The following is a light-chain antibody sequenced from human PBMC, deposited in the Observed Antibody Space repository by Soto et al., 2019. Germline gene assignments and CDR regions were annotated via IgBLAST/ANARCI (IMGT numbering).Light chain of an antibody. CDR1: QSVRSNF. CDR3: QQYAGSPRT. CDR2: DAY. J-gene: IGKJ2*01. Sequence: ESVLTQSPGTLSLSPGDTATLSCRASQSVRSNFLAWYQHKPGQAPRLLIHDAYSRATGIPDRFSGSGSDRDFTLTISRLEPEDFAVYYCQQYAGSPRTFGQGTKVDIK. V-gene: IGKV3-20*01.